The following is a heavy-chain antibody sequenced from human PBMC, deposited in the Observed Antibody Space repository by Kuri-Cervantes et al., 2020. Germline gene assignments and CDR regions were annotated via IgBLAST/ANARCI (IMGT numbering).Heavy chain of an antibody. D-gene: IGHD2-2*01. CDR3: ARIEGGYCSSTRCFSYYYYMDV. V-gene: IGHV3-23*01. J-gene: IGHJ6*03. CDR2: ISGAYTGT. Sequence: LSLTCAASGFTFRNYAVSWVRQAPGKGLEWVSTISGAYTGTYYADSVKGRFTISRHNSKNTLYLQMNSLRPEDTAVYYCARIEGGYCSSTRCFSYYYYMDVWGKGTTVTVSS. CDR1: GFTFRNYA.